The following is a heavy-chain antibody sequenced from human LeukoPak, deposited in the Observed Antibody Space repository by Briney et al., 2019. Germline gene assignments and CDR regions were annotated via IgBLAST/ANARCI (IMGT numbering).Heavy chain of an antibody. CDR1: GFTFSSYS. D-gene: IGHD2-2*01. CDR2: ISSSSSTI. CDR3: AREAGFIVVVPAAKAWDY. V-gene: IGHV3-48*01. Sequence: GGSLRLSCAASGFTFSSYSMNWVRQAPGKGLEWVSYISSSSSTIYYADSVKGRFPISRDNAKNSLYLQINSLRAEDTAVYYCAREAGFIVVVPAAKAWDYWGQGTLVTVSS. J-gene: IGHJ4*02.